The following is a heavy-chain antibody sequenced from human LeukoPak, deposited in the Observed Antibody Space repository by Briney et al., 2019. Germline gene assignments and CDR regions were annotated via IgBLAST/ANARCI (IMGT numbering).Heavy chain of an antibody. Sequence: GGSLRLSCAASGFTFSSYRMSWVRQAPGKGLVWVSSISSSSSYIYYADSVKGRFTISRDNAKNSLYLQMNSLRAEDTAVYYCAREGYGYGYRLYYYYYMDVWGKGTTVTISS. J-gene: IGHJ6*03. CDR1: GFTFSSYR. V-gene: IGHV3-21*01. D-gene: IGHD5-18*01. CDR2: ISSSSSYI. CDR3: AREGYGYGYRLYYYYYMDV.